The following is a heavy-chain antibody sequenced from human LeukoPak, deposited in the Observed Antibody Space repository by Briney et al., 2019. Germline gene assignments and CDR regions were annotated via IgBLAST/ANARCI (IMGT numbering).Heavy chain of an antibody. D-gene: IGHD6-13*01. J-gene: IGHJ6*03. CDR1: GFSVINNY. V-gene: IGHV3-21*04. CDR2: ISSSSSYI. CDR3: AKDGAAGNYYYYMDV. Sequence: PGGSLRLSCVVSGFSVINNYVSWVRQAPGKGLEWVSSISSSSSYIYYADSVKGRFTISRDNSKNTLYLQMNSLRAEDTAVYYCAKDGAAGNYYYYMDVWGKGTTVTVSS.